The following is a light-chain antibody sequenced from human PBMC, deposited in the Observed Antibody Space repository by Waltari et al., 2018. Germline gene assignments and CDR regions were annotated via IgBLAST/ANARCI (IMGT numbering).Light chain of an antibody. CDR2: DIS. Sequence: DIQMTQSPSTLSASVGDRVAITCRASQRFGRWLAWYQQKPGQAPKLLIYDISTLEGGVPSRFSDSGSGTEFTLTISNLQPDDFAAYFCQQYASYSGSFGQGTRLEIK. CDR1: QRFGRW. CDR3: QQYASYSGS. J-gene: IGKJ2*03. V-gene: IGKV1-5*01.